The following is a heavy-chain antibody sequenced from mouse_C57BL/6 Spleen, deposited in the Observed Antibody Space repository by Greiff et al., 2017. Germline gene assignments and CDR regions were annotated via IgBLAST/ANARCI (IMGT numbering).Heavy chain of an antibody. J-gene: IGHJ2*01. Sequence: QVQLKQPGAELVKPGASVKMSCKASGYTFTSHWITWVKQRPGQGLEWIGDIYPGSGSTNYNEKFKSKATLTVDTSSSTAYMQLSSLTSEDSAVYYCARSDAGPFDYWGQGTILTVSS. CDR1: GYTFTSHW. CDR2: IYPGSGST. D-gene: IGHD4-1*01. V-gene: IGHV1-55*01. CDR3: ARSDAGPFDY.